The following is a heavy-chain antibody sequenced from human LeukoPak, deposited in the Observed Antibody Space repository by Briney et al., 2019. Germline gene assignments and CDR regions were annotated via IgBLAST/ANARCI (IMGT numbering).Heavy chain of an antibody. CDR1: GFTFSTYS. CDR3: TKGSAGGRPYYFDN. Sequence: GGSLRLSCAASGFTFSTYSMKWVRQAPGKGLEWVSYISDSSAMYYADSVRGRFTISRDDSKNTLYLLMDSLRAEDTAVYFCTKGSAGGRPYYFDNWGQGTLVTVSS. D-gene: IGHD2-15*01. CDR2: ISDSSAM. J-gene: IGHJ4*02. V-gene: IGHV3-48*01.